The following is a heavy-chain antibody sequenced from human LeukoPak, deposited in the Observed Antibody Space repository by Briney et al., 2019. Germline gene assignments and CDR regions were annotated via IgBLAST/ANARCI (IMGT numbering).Heavy chain of an antibody. Sequence: SETLSLTCTVSGXSISSYYWSWIRQPPGKRLEWIGHIYYSGSTNYNPSLKSRVTISVDTSKNQFSLKLSSVTAADTAVYYCASRSSIWSGYQDTLYYFDSWGQGTLITVSS. J-gene: IGHJ4*02. CDR3: ASRSSIWSGYQDTLYYFDS. CDR2: IYYSGST. V-gene: IGHV4-59*01. D-gene: IGHD3-3*01. CDR1: GXSISSYY.